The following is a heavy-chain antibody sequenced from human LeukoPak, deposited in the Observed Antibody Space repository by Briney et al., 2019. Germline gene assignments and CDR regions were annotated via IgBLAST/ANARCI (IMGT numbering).Heavy chain of an antibody. J-gene: IGHJ4*02. CDR1: GFTLSSYA. CDR2: ISYDGSNK. V-gene: IGHV3-30*04. CDR3: ARDLAGATFKGFDY. Sequence: GGSLRLSCAASGFTLSSYAMHWVRQAPGKGLEWVAVISYDGSNKYYADSVKGRFTISRDNSKNTLYLQMNSLRAEDTAVYYCARDLAGATFKGFDYWGQGTLVTVSS. D-gene: IGHD1-26*01.